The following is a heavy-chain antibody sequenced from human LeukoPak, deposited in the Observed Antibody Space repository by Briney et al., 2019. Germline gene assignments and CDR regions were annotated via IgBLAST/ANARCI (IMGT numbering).Heavy chain of an antibody. J-gene: IGHJ3*02. CDR2: MNPNSGNT. D-gene: IGHD3-3*01. V-gene: IGHV1-8*03. Sequence: GASVKVSCKASGYTFTSYDINWVRQATGQGLEWMGWMNPNSGNTGYAQKFQGRVTFTRNTSISTAYMELSSLRSEDTAVYYCARSYYDFWSGYYAFDIWGQGTMVTVSS. CDR3: ARSYYDFWSGYYAFDI. CDR1: GYTFTSYD.